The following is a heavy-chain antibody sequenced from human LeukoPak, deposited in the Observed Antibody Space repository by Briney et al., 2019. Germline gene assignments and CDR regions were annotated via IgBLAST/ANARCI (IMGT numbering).Heavy chain of an antibody. D-gene: IGHD2-2*01. J-gene: IGHJ4*02. CDR1: GFTFSSYA. V-gene: IGHV3-23*01. CDR2: ISGSGGST. Sequence: GGSLRLSCAASGFTFSSYAMSWVRQAPGKGLEWVSAISGSGGSTYYADSVKGRFTIPRDNSKNTLYLQMNSLRAEDTAVYYCAKDLGYCSSTSCYRPFDYWGQGTLVTVSS. CDR3: AKDLGYCSSTSCYRPFDY.